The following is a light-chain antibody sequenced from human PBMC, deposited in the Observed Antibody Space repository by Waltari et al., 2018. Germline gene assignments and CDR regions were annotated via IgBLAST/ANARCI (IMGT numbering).Light chain of an antibody. Sequence: SALTQPRPVSGSPGQSVTISCPGTTNHLGRYNHAPRYQQHPGKAPKLIILDVTKRPSGVPDRLSGSKSGNTASLTISGLRAEDEAEYYCCSYAGSYTWVFGGGTKLTVV. CDR3: CSYAGSYTWV. V-gene: IGLV2-11*01. CDR1: TNHLGRYNH. CDR2: DVT. J-gene: IGLJ3*02.